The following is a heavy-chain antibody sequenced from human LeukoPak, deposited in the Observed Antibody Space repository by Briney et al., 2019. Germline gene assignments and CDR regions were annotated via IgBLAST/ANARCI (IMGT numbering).Heavy chain of an antibody. D-gene: IGHD3-22*01. CDR1: GFTFSMAW. CDR3: TTVGLSGYYDGRGYYYFDY. Sequence: PGGSLRLSCAASGFTFSMAWMSWVRQAPGKGLEWVGLIKSKTEGGTTDYAAPVKGRVTISRDDSKNTLYLQMNSLKTEDTAVYYCTTVGLSGYYDGRGYYYFDYWGQGTLVTVSS. V-gene: IGHV3-15*01. J-gene: IGHJ4*02. CDR2: IKSKTEGGTT.